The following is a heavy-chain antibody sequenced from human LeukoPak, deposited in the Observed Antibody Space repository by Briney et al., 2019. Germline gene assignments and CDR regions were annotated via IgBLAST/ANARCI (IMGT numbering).Heavy chain of an antibody. Sequence: PGRSLRLSCRASGFTFGDYAMTWVRQAPGRGLEWVANIKQDGSEKYYVDSVKGRFTIFRDNAKNSLYLQMNSLRAEDTAVYYCARMYCSGGSCYYMDVWGKGTTVTVSS. CDR1: GFTFGDYA. V-gene: IGHV3-7*01. CDR2: IKQDGSEK. D-gene: IGHD2-15*01. CDR3: ARMYCSGGSCYYMDV. J-gene: IGHJ6*03.